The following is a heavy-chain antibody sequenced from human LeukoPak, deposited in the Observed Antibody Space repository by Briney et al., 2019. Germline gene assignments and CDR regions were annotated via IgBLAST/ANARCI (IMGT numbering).Heavy chain of an antibody. CDR3: STEIAVTAPFDY. J-gene: IGHJ4*02. CDR1: GLTFSNVW. CDR2: IRSKTDGGTT. Sequence: GESLRLSCAASGLTFSNVWMTWVRQAPGKGLEWVGRIRSKTDGGTTDYAAPVKGRFTISRDDSRNTLYLQMNSLKTDDTAVYYCSTEIAVTAPFDYWGRGALVTVSS. V-gene: IGHV3-15*01. D-gene: IGHD6-19*01.